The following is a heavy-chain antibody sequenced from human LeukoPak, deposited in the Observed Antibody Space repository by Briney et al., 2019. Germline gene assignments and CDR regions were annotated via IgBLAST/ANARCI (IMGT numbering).Heavy chain of an antibody. J-gene: IGHJ4*02. V-gene: IGHV1-8*01. CDR3: AAYYSSSFRTFDY. CDR2: MNPNSVNT. Sequence: ASVKVSCKASGYTFTSYDINWVRQATGQGLEWMGWMNPNSVNTGYAQKFQGRVTMTRNTSISTAYMELSSLRSEDTAVYYCAAYYSSSFRTFDYWGQGTLVTVSS. D-gene: IGHD6-6*01. CDR1: GYTFTSYD.